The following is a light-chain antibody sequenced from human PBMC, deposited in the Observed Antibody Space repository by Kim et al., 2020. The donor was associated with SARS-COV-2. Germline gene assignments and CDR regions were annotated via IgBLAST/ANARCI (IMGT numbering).Light chain of an antibody. CDR2: EDV. J-gene: IGLJ2*01. CDR3: HSAFDNLGF. V-gene: IGLV3-27*01. CDR1: LLAKKF. Sequence: SYELTQPSSVSVSPGQTARITCSGDLLAKKFARWFQQKPGQAPLLLIYEDVKRPSGIPERFSGSSSGATVTLTISGAHIEDEADYYCHSAFDNLGFFGGGTQLTVL.